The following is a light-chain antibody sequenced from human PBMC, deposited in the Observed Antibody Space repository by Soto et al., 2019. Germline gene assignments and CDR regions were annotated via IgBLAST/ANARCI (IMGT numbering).Light chain of an antibody. CDR2: GAS. Sequence: EIVLTQSPGTLSLSPGERATLSCRASQSVSSNYLAWYRQKPGQAPRLFIYGASSRATGIPDGFSGSGSGTDFTLTISRLEPEDFAVYYCQQYGSSPFTFGPGTKVDIK. J-gene: IGKJ3*01. CDR3: QQYGSSPFT. CDR1: QSVSSNY. V-gene: IGKV3-20*01.